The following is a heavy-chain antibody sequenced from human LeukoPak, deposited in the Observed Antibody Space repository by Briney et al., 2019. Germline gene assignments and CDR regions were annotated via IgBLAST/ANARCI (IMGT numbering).Heavy chain of an antibody. CDR3: ARDKVLWGVAGFQVYMDV. D-gene: IGHD6-19*01. J-gene: IGHJ6*03. CDR2: INPNSGGT. CDR1: GYTFTGYY. V-gene: IGHV1-2*02. Sequence: RASVKVSCKASGYTFTGYYMHWVRQAPGQGLEWMGWINPNSGGTNYAQKFQGRATMTRDTSMSTAYMELSRLRSDDTAVYYCARDKVLWGVAGFQVYMDVWGKGTTVTVSS.